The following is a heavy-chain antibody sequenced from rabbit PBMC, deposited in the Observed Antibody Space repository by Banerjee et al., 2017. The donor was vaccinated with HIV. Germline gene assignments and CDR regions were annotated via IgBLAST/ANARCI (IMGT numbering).Heavy chain of an antibody. J-gene: IGHJ4*01. D-gene: IGHD4-2*01. Sequence: QEQLEESGGDLVKPGASLTVTCTASGFSFSSSYWICWVRQAPGKGLQCIACMHTGSSGSTYYASWAKGRFTISITSSTTVTLQMTGLTAADTATCFCARGSAYAGAGYALWGPGTLVTIS. CDR2: MHTGSSGST. CDR1: GFSFSSSYW. CDR3: ARGSAYAGAGYAL. V-gene: IGHV1S45*01.